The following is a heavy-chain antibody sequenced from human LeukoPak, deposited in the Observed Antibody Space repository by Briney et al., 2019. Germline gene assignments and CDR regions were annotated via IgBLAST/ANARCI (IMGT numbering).Heavy chain of an antibody. Sequence: SETLSLTCTVSGGSISSSSYYWGWIRQPPGKGLEWIGSIYYSGSTYYNPSLKSRVTISVDTSKNQFSLKLSSVTAADTAVYYCARGSSGWYAYWDQGTLVTVSS. CDR1: GGSISSSSYY. D-gene: IGHD6-19*01. CDR2: IYYSGST. J-gene: IGHJ4*02. CDR3: ARGSSGWYAY. V-gene: IGHV4-39*01.